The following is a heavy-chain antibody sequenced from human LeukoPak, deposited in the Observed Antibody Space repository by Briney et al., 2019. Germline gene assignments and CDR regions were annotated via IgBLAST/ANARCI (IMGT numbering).Heavy chain of an antibody. J-gene: IGHJ6*02. V-gene: IGHV1-8*02. D-gene: IGHD1-7*01. Sequence: ATVKVSCKASGYTFTSYGINWVRQATGQGLEWMGWMNPNSGNTGYAQKFQGRVTMTRNTSISTAYMELSSLRSEDTAVYYCASRTTSPTSRNYYGMDVWGQGTTVTVSS. CDR2: MNPNSGNT. CDR1: GYTFTSYG. CDR3: ASRTTSPTSRNYYGMDV.